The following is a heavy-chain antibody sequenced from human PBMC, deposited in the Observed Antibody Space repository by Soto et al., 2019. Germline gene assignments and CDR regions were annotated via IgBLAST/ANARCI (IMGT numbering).Heavy chain of an antibody. CDR2: IGSDGTIT. J-gene: IGHJ4*02. V-gene: IGHV3-48*02. CDR1: GYIFSAYG. Sequence: EVQVVESGGTLVKPGGSLRLACEGTGYIFSAYGMNWVRQAPGKGLEWVSNIGSDGTITTYAESVRGRFTVSRDNAKNSVYLQMNNLRNEDTAVYYCARDLRTNWGQGTLVSVSS. CDR3: ARDLRTN.